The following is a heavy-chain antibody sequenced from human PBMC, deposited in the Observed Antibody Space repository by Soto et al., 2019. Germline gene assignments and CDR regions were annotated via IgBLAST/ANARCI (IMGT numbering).Heavy chain of an antibody. D-gene: IGHD6-13*01. Sequence: GGSLRLSCAASGFTFSNARMNWVRQAPGKGLEWVGRIKSKTDGGTTDYAAPVKGRFTISRDDSKNTLYLQMNSLKTEDTAVYYCTTDVTAAGTNCYYCGMDVWSQGTTVTVSS. CDR2: IKSKTDGGTT. CDR1: GFTFSNAR. J-gene: IGHJ6*02. CDR3: TTDVTAAGTNCYYCGMDV. V-gene: IGHV3-15*07.